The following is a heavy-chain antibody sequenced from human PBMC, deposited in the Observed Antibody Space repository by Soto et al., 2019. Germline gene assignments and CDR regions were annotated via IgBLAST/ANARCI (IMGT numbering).Heavy chain of an antibody. V-gene: IGHV4-59*01. CDR1: GGSISSYY. D-gene: IGHD3-9*01. J-gene: IGHJ4*02. CDR2: IYYSGST. Sequence: TETLSLTCTVSGGSISSYYWSWIRQPPGKGLEWIGYIYYSGSTNYDPSLKSRVTISVDTSKNQFSLKLSSVTAADTAVYYCARSNYDILTGYPKGVDYWGQGTLVTVSS. CDR3: ARSNYDILTGYPKGVDY.